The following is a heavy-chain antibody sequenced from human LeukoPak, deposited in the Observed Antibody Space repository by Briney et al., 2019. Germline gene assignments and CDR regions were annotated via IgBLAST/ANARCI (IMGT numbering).Heavy chain of an antibody. D-gene: IGHD2-2*01. CDR3: ARGGRYCSSTSCYDIDY. V-gene: IGHV3-48*03. CDR1: GFTFSSYE. J-gene: IGHJ4*02. Sequence: GGSLRLSCAASGFTFSSYEMNWVRQAPGKGLEWVSYISSSGSTIYYADSVKGRFTISRDNAKNSLYLQMNSLRAEDTAVYYCARGGRYCSSTSCYDIDYWGQGTLVTVSS. CDR2: ISSSGSTI.